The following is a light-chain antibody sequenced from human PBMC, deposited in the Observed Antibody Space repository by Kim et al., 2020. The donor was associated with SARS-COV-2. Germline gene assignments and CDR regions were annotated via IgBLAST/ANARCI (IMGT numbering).Light chain of an antibody. CDR1: QSVSSGY. V-gene: IGKV3-20*01. CDR2: GTS. J-gene: IGKJ1*01. Sequence: PGDRATLSSRARQSVSSGYMAWYQQKPGQPPRLLIYGTSTRAAGIPGRFSVSGSGTEFTLTISRLEPDDFAVYYCQQYGSTRTWTFGQGTKVDIK. CDR3: QQYGSTRTWT.